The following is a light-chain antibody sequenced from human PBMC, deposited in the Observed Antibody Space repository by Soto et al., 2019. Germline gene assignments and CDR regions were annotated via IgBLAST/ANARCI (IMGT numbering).Light chain of an antibody. CDR1: SSDVGGYNY. CDR3: SSYTSSSTQV. V-gene: IGLV2-14*01. CDR2: EVS. Sequence: QSVLTQPASVSESPGQSITISCTGTSSDVGGYNYVSWYQQHPGKAPKLMIYEVSNRPSGVSNRFSGSKSGNTASLTISGLQAEDEADYYCSSYTSSSTQVFGGGTKLTVL. J-gene: IGLJ3*02.